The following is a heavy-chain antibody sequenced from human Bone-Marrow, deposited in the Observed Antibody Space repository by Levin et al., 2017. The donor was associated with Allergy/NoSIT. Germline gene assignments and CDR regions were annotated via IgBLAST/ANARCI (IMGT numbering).Heavy chain of an antibody. D-gene: IGHD3-9*01. CDR3: ARDYYDILTASPLYYFDL. CDR1: GYTFTNFY. V-gene: IGHV1-46*01. Sequence: ASVKVSCKASGYTFTNFYMHWVREAPGQGLEWMGIINPTGGTTTYAQQFQGRVTMTSDTSTSTVYMELSSLRSEDTAVYYCARDYYDILTASPLYYFDLWGQGTPVTVSS. CDR2: INPTGGTT. J-gene: IGHJ4*02.